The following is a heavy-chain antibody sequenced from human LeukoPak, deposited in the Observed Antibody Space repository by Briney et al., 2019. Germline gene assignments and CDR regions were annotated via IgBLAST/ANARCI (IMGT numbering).Heavy chain of an antibody. CDR2: ISAYNDNT. CDR1: GYTFTNYA. V-gene: IGHV1-18*01. CDR3: ARAPMAAATRVDY. Sequence: ASVKVSCKASGYTFTNYAISWVRQAPGQGLEWMGWISAYNDNTNYAQKLQGRVTTTTDTSTTTAYLELRLLSSDDTAVYYCARAPMAAATRVDYWGQGTLVTVSS. J-gene: IGHJ4*02. D-gene: IGHD2-15*01.